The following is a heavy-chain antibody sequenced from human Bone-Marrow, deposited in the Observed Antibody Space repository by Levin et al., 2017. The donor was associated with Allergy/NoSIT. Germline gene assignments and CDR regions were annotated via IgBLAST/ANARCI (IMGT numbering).Heavy chain of an antibody. Sequence: GESLKISCAASGFTFSSYGMHWVRQAPGKGLEWVAVISYDGSNKYYADSVKGRFTISRDNSKNTLYLQMNSLRAEDTAVYYCAKDLPAPLRFKPEYGMDVWGQGTTVTVSS. CDR2: ISYDGSNK. V-gene: IGHV3-30*18. D-gene: IGHD3-3*01. CDR1: GFTFSSYG. CDR3: AKDLPAPLRFKPEYGMDV. J-gene: IGHJ6*02.